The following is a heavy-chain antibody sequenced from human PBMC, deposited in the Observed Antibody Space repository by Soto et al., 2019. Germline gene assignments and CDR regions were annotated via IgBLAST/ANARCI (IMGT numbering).Heavy chain of an antibody. CDR2: ISPKSGST. J-gene: IGHJ4*02. CDR3: ARPPGYISDWYYFDL. V-gene: IGHV1-2*02. CDR1: GYSFIDYY. D-gene: IGHD3-9*01. Sequence: GASVKVSCKASGYSFIDYYMHWVRQAPGQGFEWMGRISPKSGSTNYAQKFEGRVTMTWDTPLNTAYMELSSLISEDTAVYYCARPPGYISDWYYFDLWGQGTLVTVSS.